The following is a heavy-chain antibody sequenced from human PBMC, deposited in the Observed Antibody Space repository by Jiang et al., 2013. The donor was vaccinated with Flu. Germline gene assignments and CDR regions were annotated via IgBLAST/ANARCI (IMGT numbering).Heavy chain of an antibody. CDR3: ARNMVRGVMQYYYYGMDV. V-gene: IGHV2-70*01. D-gene: IGHD3-10*01. J-gene: IGHJ6*02. CDR1: GFSLSTSGMC. CDR2: IDWDDDK. Sequence: KPTQTLTLTCTFSGFSLSTSGMCVSWIRQPPGKALEWLALIDWDDDKYYSTSLKTRLTISKDTSKNQVVLTMTNMDPVDTATYYCARNMVRGVMQYYYYGMDVWGQGTTVTVSS.